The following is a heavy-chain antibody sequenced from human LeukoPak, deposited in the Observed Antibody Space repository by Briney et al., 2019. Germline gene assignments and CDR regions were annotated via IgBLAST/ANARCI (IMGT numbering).Heavy chain of an antibody. D-gene: IGHD4-17*01. J-gene: IGHJ4*02. Sequence: GGSLRLSCEGSAFIFSGHWMNWVRQTPGKGLEWVASIKEDGSERQYVDSVKGRFSISRDNTKGSLFLQLNSLRAEDTAVYYCARDVGSLNYGDYVSDYWGQGTLVTVSS. CDR1: AFIFSGHW. V-gene: IGHV3-7*01. CDR3: ARDVGSLNYGDYVSDY. CDR2: IKEDGSER.